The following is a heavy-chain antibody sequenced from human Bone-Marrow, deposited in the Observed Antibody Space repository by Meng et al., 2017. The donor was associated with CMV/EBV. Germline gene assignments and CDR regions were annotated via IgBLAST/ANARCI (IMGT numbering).Heavy chain of an antibody. CDR1: GFTFSSYE. CDR2: ISSSGSTI. V-gene: IGHV3-48*03. Sequence: GGSLRLSCAASGFTFSSYEMNWVRQAPGKGLEWVSYISSSGSTIYYADSVKGRFTISRDNAKNSLYLQMNSLRAEDTAVFYCARGDCSSTSCYGNYYYYYGMEVWGQGTTLNVSS. J-gene: IGHJ6*02. CDR3: ARGDCSSTSCYGNYYYYYGMEV. D-gene: IGHD2-2*01.